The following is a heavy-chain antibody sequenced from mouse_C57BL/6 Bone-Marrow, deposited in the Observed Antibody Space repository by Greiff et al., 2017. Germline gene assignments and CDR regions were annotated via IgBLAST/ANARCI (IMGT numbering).Heavy chain of an antibody. D-gene: IGHD1-1*01. CDR1: GYTFTSYW. CDR3: AISSITTIYYYGSSYLSTVVTSSYFDD. CDR2: INPSNGGT. J-gene: IGHJ2*01. Sequence: QVQLQQPGTELVKPGASVKLSCKASGYTFTSYWMHWVKQRPGQGLEWIGNINPSNGGTNYNEKFKSKATLTVDKSSSTAYMQLSSLTSEESAVYYFAISSITTIYYYGSSYLSTVVTSSYFDDWGQGTTLTVSS. V-gene: IGHV1-53*01.